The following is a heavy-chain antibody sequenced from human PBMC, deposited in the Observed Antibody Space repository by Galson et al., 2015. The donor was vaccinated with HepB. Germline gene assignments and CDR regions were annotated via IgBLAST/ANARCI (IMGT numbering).Heavy chain of an antibody. J-gene: IGHJ3*02. D-gene: IGHD3-3*01. CDR1: GGSISSYY. Sequence: TLSLTCTVSGGSISSYYWSWIRQPPGKGLEWIGYIYYSGSTNYNPSLKSRVTISVDTSKSQFSLKLSSVTAADTAVYYCARRTIFGVVDAFDIWGQGTMVTVSS. V-gene: IGHV4-59*01. CDR2: IYYSGST. CDR3: ARRTIFGVVDAFDI.